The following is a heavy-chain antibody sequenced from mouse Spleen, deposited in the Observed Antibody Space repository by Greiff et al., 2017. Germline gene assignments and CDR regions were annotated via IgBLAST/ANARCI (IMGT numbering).Heavy chain of an antibody. CDR3: ARGSPSWFAY. CDR2: IDPSDSYT. Sequence: VQLQQPGAELVRPGTSVKLSCKASGYTFTSYWMHWVKQRPGQGLEWIGVIDPSDSYTNYNQKFKGKATLTVDTSSSTAYMQLSSLTSEDSAVYYCARGSPSWFAYWGQGTLVTVSA. J-gene: IGHJ3*01. CDR1: GYTFTSYW. V-gene: IGHV1-59*01.